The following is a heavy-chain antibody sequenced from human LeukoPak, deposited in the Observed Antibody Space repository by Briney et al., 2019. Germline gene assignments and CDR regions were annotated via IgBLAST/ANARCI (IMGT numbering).Heavy chain of an antibody. CDR1: GGSISGYY. J-gene: IGHJ1*01. CDR3: ARYGSGSYSDDHFQH. D-gene: IGHD3-10*01. V-gene: IGHV4-59*08. Sequence: PSETLSLTCTVAGGSISGYYWSWIRQHPGRGLEWIGFVYYSGSTKYNPSLKSRVTISVDTSKNQFSLKLTSVTAADTAVYYCARYGSGSYSDDHFQHWGQGTLVTVSS. CDR2: VYYSGST.